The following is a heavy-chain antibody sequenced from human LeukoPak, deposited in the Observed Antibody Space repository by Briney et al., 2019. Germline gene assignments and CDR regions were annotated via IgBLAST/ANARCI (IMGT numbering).Heavy chain of an antibody. CDR2: INHSGST. CDR1: GGSFSEYY. Sequence: SETLSLTCAVYGGSFSEYYWSWIRQPPGKGLEWIGEINHSGSTNYNPSLKSRVTISVDTSKNQFSLKLSSVTAADTAMYYCARVDYGDYSKDFDYWGQGTLVTVSS. CDR3: ARVDYGDYSKDFDY. D-gene: IGHD4-17*01. J-gene: IGHJ4*02. V-gene: IGHV4-34*01.